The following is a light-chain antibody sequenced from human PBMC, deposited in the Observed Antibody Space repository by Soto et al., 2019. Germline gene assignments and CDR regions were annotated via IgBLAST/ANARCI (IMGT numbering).Light chain of an antibody. CDR1: QSISGY. V-gene: IGKV1-39*01. Sequence: DIQMTQSPSSLSASVGARVTITCRASQSISGYLSWYYQRPGKAPKLLISAASTLQSGVPSRFSGSGSGTDFTLTISSLQPEDSATYYCRQSYTVPYTFGQGTKLEVK. J-gene: IGKJ2*01. CDR2: AAS. CDR3: RQSYTVPYT.